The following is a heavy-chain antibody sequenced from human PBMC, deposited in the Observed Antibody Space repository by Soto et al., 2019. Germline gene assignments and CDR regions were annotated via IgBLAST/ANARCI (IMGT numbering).Heavy chain of an antibody. CDR2: IKEDGSDM. CDR3: AKDEGYYGSGSSPTQNYYYYYMDV. D-gene: IGHD3-10*01. J-gene: IGHJ6*03. V-gene: IGHV3-7*03. Sequence: GGSLRLSCAASGFTFSSYWMSWVRQAPGKGLEWVANIKEDGSDMYYVDSVKGRFTISRDNAKNSLYLQMNSLRAEDTAVYYCAKDEGYYGSGSSPTQNYYYYYMDVWGKGTTVTVSS. CDR1: GFTFSSYW.